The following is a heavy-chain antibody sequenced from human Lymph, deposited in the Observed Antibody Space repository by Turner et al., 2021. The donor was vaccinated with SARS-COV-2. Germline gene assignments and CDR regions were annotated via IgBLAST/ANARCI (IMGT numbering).Heavy chain of an antibody. J-gene: IGHJ6*02. D-gene: IGHD1-26*01. Sequence: QVQLVQSGAEVKKPGASVKVSCKAPGYTFTSYDINGVRQATGQGLEWMGWMTPNSGNTGYAQKFQSIVTMTRNTSISTAYMELSSLRSEDTAVYYCARGRYSGGGMDVWGQGTTVTVSS. CDR2: MTPNSGNT. CDR1: GYTFTSYD. V-gene: IGHV1-8*02. CDR3: ARGRYSGGGMDV.